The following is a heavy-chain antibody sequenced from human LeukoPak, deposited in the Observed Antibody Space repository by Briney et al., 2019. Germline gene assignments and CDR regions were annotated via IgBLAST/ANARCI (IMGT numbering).Heavy chain of an antibody. CDR2: IHHSGST. CDR1: GGSISSNNW. J-gene: IGHJ3*01. CDR3: ASLRKRGGAFDL. Sequence: PSGTLSLTCAVSGGSISSNNWWNWVRQPPGKGLEWIGEIHHSGSTHYNPSLKSRLTISVDKSKNQFSLKLTSVTAADTAVYYCASLRKRGGAFDLWGQGTVVTVSS. V-gene: IGHV4-4*02.